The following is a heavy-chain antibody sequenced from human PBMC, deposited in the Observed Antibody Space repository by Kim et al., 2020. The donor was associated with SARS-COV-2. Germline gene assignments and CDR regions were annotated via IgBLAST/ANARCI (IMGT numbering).Heavy chain of an antibody. Sequence: QKFQGRVTITRDTSASTAYMELSSLRSEDTAVYYCARDGSGSYKSHYFDYWGQGTLVTVSS. D-gene: IGHD3-10*01. J-gene: IGHJ4*02. V-gene: IGHV1-3*01. CDR3: ARDGSGSYKSHYFDY.